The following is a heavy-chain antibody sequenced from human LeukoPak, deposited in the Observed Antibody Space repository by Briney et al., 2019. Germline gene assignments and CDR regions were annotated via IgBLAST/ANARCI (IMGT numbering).Heavy chain of an antibody. CDR2: IIPIFGTA. J-gene: IGHJ4*02. CDR1: GGAFSSYA. Sequence: SVKVSCKASGGAFSSYAISWVRQAPGQGLEWMGGIIPIFGTANYAQKFQGRVTITADESTSTAYMELSSLRSEDTAVYYCARGINTDYDFWSGYFTPFDYWGQGTLVTVSS. D-gene: IGHD3-3*01. CDR3: ARGINTDYDFWSGYFTPFDY. V-gene: IGHV1-69*01.